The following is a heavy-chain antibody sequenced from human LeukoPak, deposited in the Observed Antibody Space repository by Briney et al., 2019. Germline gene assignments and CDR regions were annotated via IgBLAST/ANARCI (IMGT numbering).Heavy chain of an antibody. CDR3: ARLAAAGSLEKQTFDY. V-gene: IGHV1-69*13. CDR2: IIPIFGTA. J-gene: IGHJ4*02. D-gene: IGHD6-13*01. Sequence: PGASVKVSCKASGGTFSSYAISWVRQAPGQGLGWMGGIIPIFGTANYAQKFQGRVTITADESTSTAYMELSSLRSEDTAVYYCARLAAAGSLEKQTFDYWGRGTLVTVSS. CDR1: GGTFSSYA.